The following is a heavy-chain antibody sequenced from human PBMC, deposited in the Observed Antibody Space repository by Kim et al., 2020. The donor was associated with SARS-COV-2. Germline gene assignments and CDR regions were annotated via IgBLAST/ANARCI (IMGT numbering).Heavy chain of an antibody. Sequence: YAQKFQERVTITRDMATSTAYMELSSLRSEDTAVYYCAAALTISHNWFDPWGQGTLVTVSS. J-gene: IGHJ5*02. D-gene: IGHD3-10*01. CDR3: AAALTISHNWFDP. V-gene: IGHV1-58*01.